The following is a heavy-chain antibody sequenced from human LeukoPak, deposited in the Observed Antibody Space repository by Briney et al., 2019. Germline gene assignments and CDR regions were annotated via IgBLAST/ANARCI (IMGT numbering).Heavy chain of an antibody. J-gene: IGHJ4*02. Sequence: GASVKVSCKASGYTFISYDINWVRQATGQGLEWMGWTNPNSGNTGYAQKFQGRVTTTTNTSISTAYMELSSLRSDDTAVHYCARGPGCTSTSCPYYFDYWGQGTLVTVSS. D-gene: IGHD2-2*01. CDR3: ARGPGCTSTSCPYYFDY. CDR1: GYTFISYD. CDR2: TNPNSGNT. V-gene: IGHV1-8*03.